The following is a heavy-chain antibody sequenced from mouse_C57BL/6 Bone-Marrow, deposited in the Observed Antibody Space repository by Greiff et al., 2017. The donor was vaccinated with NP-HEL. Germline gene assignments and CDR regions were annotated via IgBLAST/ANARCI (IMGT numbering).Heavy chain of an antibody. Sequence: QVHVKQPGAELVKPGASVKLSCKASGYTFTSYWMHWVKQRPGQGLEWIGMIHPNSGSTNYNEKFKSKATLTVDKSSSTAYMQLSSLTSEDSAVYYCARDDYGSSNWYFDVWGTGTTVTVSS. CDR1: GYTFTSYW. CDR2: IHPNSGST. CDR3: ARDDYGSSNWYFDV. V-gene: IGHV1-64*01. D-gene: IGHD1-1*01. J-gene: IGHJ1*03.